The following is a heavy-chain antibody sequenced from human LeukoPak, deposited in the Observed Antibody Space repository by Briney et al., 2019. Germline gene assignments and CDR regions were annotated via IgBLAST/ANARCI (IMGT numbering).Heavy chain of an antibody. D-gene: IGHD3-10*01. CDR2: ISYDGSNK. Sequence: PGGSLRLSCAASGFSFSNYWMHWVRQAPGKGLEWVAVISYDGSNKYYADSVKGRFTISRDNSKNTLYLQMNSLRAEDTAVYYCASAPVLLHYFDYWGQGTLVTVSS. V-gene: IGHV3-30-3*01. CDR3: ASAPVLLHYFDY. CDR1: GFSFSNYW. J-gene: IGHJ4*02.